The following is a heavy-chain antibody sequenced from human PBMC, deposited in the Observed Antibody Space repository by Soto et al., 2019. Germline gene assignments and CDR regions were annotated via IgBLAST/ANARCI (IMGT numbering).Heavy chain of an antibody. D-gene: IGHD6-6*01. CDR2: INHSGST. J-gene: IGHJ5*02. V-gene: IGHV4-34*01. Sequence: QVQLQQWGAGLLKPSETLSLTCAVYGGSFSGYYWSWIRQPPGKGLERIGEINHSGSTNYNPSLKSRVTLSVATYKYQFSLNLSSVTAADTAVYYCAREYRRGRRAARRNWFDPWGQGTLVTVSS. CDR1: GGSFSGYY. CDR3: AREYRRGRRAARRNWFDP.